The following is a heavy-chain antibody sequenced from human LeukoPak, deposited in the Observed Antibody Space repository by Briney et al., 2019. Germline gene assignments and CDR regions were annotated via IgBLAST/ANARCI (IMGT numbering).Heavy chain of an antibody. D-gene: IGHD3-22*01. J-gene: IGHJ4*02. V-gene: IGHV3-21*04. CDR1: GFTFSSYS. Sequence: GGSLRLSCAASGFTFSSYSMTWVRQAPGKGLEWVSSISSSSSYIYYADSVKGRFTISRDNAKNTLYLQMNSLRAEDTAVYYCARDMGSGSLGHFDYWGQGTLVTVSS. CDR3: ARDMGSGSLGHFDY. CDR2: ISSSSSYI.